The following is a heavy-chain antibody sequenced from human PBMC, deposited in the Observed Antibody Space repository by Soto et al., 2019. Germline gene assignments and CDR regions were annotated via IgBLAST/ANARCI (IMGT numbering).Heavy chain of an antibody. J-gene: IGHJ4*02. CDR1: GFSFIDYT. CDR3: AGDLGLYDRFDL. Sequence: EVQLVESGGGLVKPGGSLRLSCAVSGFSFIDYTMAWVRQTPGNGLEWVSSISSDGGYITYADSFKGRFTISRDDAKASVFLQLDSLRLEYTALDYCAGDLGLYDRFDLWGQATLVTVSS. V-gene: IGHV3-21*02. D-gene: IGHD5-12*01. CDR2: ISSDGGYI.